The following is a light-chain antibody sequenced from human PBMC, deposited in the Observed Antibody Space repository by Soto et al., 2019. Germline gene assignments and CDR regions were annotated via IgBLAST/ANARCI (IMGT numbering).Light chain of an antibody. CDR2: GNS. CDR3: QSYDSSLSSLL. CDR1: SSNIGAGYD. J-gene: IGLJ2*01. Sequence: QSVLTQPPSVSGAPGQRVTISCTGSSSNIGAGYDVHWYQQLPGTAPKLLIYGNSHRPSGVPDRFFGSKSGTSASLAITGLQAEDEADYYCQSYDSSLSSLLFAGGTKLTVL. V-gene: IGLV1-40*01.